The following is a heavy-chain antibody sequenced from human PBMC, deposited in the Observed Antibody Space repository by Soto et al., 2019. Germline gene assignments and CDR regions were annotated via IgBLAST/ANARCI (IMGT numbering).Heavy chain of an antibody. CDR2: MYSSGSS. Sequence: SETLSLTCTVSGVSITSYKWSWIRQSPGKGLEWIAYMYSSGSSSYNPSLKSRVTISVDTSRNQYSLQLDSATAADTAVYYCAREWSAFDFWGQGILVTVSS. J-gene: IGHJ4*02. CDR3: AREWSAFDF. CDR1: GVSITSYK. D-gene: IGHD2-15*01. V-gene: IGHV4-59*01.